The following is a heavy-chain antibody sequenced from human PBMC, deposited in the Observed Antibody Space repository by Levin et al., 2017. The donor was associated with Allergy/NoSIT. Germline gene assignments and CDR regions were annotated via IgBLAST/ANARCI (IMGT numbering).Heavy chain of an antibody. J-gene: IGHJ4*02. Sequence: PSETLSLTCAGYGGSFSGYYWSWIRQSPGKGLEWIGEITHSGSTNYNPSLKSRVTISVDTSKNQFSLKLRSVTAADTAVYYCARGLGYSSGWYGYFDYWGQGTLVTASS. CDR1: GGSFSGYY. CDR3: ARGLGYSSGWYGYFDY. V-gene: IGHV4-34*01. CDR2: ITHSGST. D-gene: IGHD6-19*01.